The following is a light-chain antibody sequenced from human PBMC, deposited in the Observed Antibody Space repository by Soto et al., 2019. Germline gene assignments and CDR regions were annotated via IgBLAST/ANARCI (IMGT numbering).Light chain of an antibody. CDR2: AAS. CDR1: QSISSY. CDR3: QQSYSPPFA. J-gene: IGKJ3*01. V-gene: IGKV1-39*01. Sequence: DSQMTQSPASLSASVGDRVTITCRASQSISSYLNWYQQRLGEAPKLLSYAASTLQSGVPSRFSASGSGTDFTLTISSLQPEDFGTYYCQQSYSPPFAFGPGTKVAIK.